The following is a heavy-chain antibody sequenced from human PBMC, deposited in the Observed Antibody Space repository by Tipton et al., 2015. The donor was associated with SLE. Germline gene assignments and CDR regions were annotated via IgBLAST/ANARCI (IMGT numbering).Heavy chain of an antibody. J-gene: IGHJ4*02. CDR1: GFTFSGYT. CDR3: SISSSVGY. Sequence: VQLVQSGGGLVQPGGSLRLSCAASGFTFSGYTLHWVRQASGRGLEWVGRIRGRADNYATAYAASVQGRFTISRDDSSNTATAYLQMNSLKTEDTAVYYCSISSSVGYWGQGTLVTVSS. V-gene: IGHV3-73*01. CDR2: IRGRADNYAT.